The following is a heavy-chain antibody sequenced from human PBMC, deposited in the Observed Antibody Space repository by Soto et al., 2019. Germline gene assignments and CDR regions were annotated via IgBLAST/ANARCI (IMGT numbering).Heavy chain of an antibody. Sequence: PSETLSLTCDVSVEPMTGGYYWGWIRQSPGKGLEWIGSIYYGGTTYYNPSLRSRLAISIVTSKNQFSLRLSSVTAADTALYYCARGLYYFDFWGQGTLVTVAS. CDR2: IYYGGTT. J-gene: IGHJ4*02. V-gene: IGHV4-38-2*01. CDR1: VEPMTGGYY. CDR3: ARGLYYFDF.